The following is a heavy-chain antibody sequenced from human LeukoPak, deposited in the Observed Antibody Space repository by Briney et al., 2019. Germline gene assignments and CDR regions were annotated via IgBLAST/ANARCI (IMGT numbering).Heavy chain of an antibody. V-gene: IGHV3-30*04. CDR2: ISYDGSNK. CDR1: GFTFSSYA. D-gene: IGHD5-24*01. J-gene: IGHJ4*02. Sequence: AGGSLRLSCAASGFTFSSYAMHWVRQAPGKGLEWVAVISYDGSNKYYADSVKGRFTISRDNSKNTLYLQMNSLRAEDTAVYYCARDPGQRWLQNSLIDYWGQGTLVTVSS. CDR3: ARDPGQRWLQNSLIDY.